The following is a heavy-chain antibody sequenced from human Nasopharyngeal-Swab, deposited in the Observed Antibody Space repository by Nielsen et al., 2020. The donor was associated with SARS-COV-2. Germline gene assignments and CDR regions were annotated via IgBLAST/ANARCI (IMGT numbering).Heavy chain of an antibody. D-gene: IGHD5-18*01. CDR2: INAGNGNT. CDR3: ARGYSYGHIDY. CDR1: GDTFNNNA. V-gene: IGHV1-3*01. J-gene: IGHJ4*02. Sequence: ASVKVSCKASGDTFNNNAIGWVRQAPGQRLEWMGWINAGNGNTKYLQKFQGRVTITRDTSASTAYMELSSLRSEDTAVYYCARGYSYGHIDYWGQGTLVTVSS.